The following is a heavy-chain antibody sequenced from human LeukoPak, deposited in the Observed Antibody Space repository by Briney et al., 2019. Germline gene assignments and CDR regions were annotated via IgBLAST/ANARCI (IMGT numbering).Heavy chain of an antibody. Sequence: GASVKVSCKASGFTFTSSAVQWVRQARGQRLEWIGWIVVGSGNTNYAQKFQERDTITRDMSTSTAYMELSSLRSEDTAVYYCAADSQYGSGSYRFDYWGQGTLVTVSS. D-gene: IGHD3-10*01. CDR3: AADSQYGSGSYRFDY. J-gene: IGHJ4*02. CDR2: IVVGSGNT. CDR1: GFTFTSSA. V-gene: IGHV1-58*01.